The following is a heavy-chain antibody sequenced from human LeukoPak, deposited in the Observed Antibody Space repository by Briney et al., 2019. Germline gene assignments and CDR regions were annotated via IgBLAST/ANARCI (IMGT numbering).Heavy chain of an antibody. CDR1: GFSLSTSGMC. CDR3: ARIPRYHDYVWGSYRKTYYYYYYGMDV. V-gene: IGHV2-70*01. J-gene: IGHJ6*04. D-gene: IGHD3-16*02. Sequence: SGPALVKPTQTLTLTCTFSGFSLSTSGMCVSWIRQPPGKALEWLALIDWDDDKYYSTSLKTRLTISKDTSKNQVVLTMTNMDPVDTATYYCARIPRYHDYVWGSYRKTYYYYYYGMDVWGKGTTVTVSS. CDR2: IDWDDDK.